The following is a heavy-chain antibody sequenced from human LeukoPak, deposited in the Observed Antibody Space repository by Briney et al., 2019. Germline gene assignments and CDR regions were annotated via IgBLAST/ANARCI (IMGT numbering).Heavy chain of an antibody. V-gene: IGHV4-34*01. D-gene: IGHD3-10*01. CDR1: GGSFSGYY. CDR2: INHSGST. CDR3: ARQLWFGESKDY. Sequence: ASETLSLTCAVYGGSFSGYYWSWIRQPPGKGLEWIGEINHSGSTSYNPSLKSRVTISVDTSKNQFSLRLSSVTAADTAVYYCARQLWFGESKDYWGQGTLVTVSS. J-gene: IGHJ4*02.